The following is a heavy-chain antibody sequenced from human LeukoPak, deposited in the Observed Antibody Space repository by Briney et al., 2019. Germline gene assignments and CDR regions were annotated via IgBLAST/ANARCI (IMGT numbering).Heavy chain of an antibody. CDR3: ARDGDAGAFDI. CDR2: INPNSGGT. D-gene: IGHD7-27*01. Sequence: ASVKVSCKASGYTFTGYYMHWVRQAPGQGLEWMGWINPNSGGTNYAQKFQGRVTMTRDTSISTAYMELGKLRADDSAVYYCARDGDAGAFDIWGQGTMVTVSS. J-gene: IGHJ3*02. V-gene: IGHV1-2*02. CDR1: GYTFTGYY.